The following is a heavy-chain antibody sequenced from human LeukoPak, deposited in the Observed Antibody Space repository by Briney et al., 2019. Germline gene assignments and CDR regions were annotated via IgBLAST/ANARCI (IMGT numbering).Heavy chain of an antibody. D-gene: IGHD2-15*01. CDR3: ARGVGSTSSNWFDP. J-gene: IGHJ5*02. V-gene: IGHV4-59*08. Sequence: SETLSLTCTVPGGSLSSYYWSWIRQPPGKGLEWIGHIYSSGNTNYNPSLKNRVTITLDTSKNQFSLKLNSVTAAGTAVYYCARGVGSTSSNWFDPWGQGTLVTVSS. CDR1: GGSLSSYY. CDR2: IYSSGNT.